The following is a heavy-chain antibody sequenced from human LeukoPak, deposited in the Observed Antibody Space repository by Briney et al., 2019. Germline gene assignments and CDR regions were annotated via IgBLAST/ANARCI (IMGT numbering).Heavy chain of an antibody. CDR3: ARDRRGEKDFDV. D-gene: IGHD3-10*01. CDR2: IYADGYT. V-gene: IGHV3-53*04. J-gene: IGHJ3*01. CDR1: GISVSNDY. Sequence: GGSLRLSCAASGISVSNDYMSWVRQAPGKGLEWVSAIYADGYTRDAASVKGRFSISRHNSRNTVYLQMDNLRPEDTAVYYCARDRRGEKDFDVWGPGTMVTVSS.